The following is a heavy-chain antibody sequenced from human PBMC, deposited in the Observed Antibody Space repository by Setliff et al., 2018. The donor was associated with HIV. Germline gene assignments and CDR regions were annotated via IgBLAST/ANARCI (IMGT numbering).Heavy chain of an antibody. CDR2: ISPQHGKT. CDR3: LRDRETVSISGVAVPYFDY. D-gene: IGHD3-3*01. J-gene: IGHJ5*01. CDR1: GYESRRYG. V-gene: IGHV1-18*01. Sequence: ASVKVSCRTSGYESRRYGIAWVRQVPGQGLEWMGWISPQHGKTKYAQRFLGRVSMTTDTSTNTVYKEMLGLTSQDTAVYYCLRDRETVSISGVAVPYFDYWGHGTQVTVSS.